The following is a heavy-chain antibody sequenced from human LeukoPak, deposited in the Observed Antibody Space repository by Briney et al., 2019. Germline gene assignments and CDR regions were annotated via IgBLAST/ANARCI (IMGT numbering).Heavy chain of an antibody. J-gene: IGHJ3*02. CDR3: ARTYYYDSSGYYADAFDI. CDR2: IYYSGST. D-gene: IGHD3-22*01. V-gene: IGHV4-30-4*01. CDR1: GGSISSGDYY. Sequence: SETLSLTCIVSGGSISSGDYYWSWIRQPPGKGLEWIGYIYYSGSTYYNSSLKSRVSISVDTSKNQFSLKLSSVTAADTAVYYCARTYYYDSSGYYADAFDIWGQGTMVTVSS.